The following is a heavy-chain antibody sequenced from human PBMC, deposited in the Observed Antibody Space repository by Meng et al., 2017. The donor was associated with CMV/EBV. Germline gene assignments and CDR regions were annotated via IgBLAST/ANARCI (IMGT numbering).Heavy chain of an antibody. D-gene: IGHD6-6*01. V-gene: IGHV3-30*04. Sequence: LSLTCAASGFTFSSYAMHWVRQAPGKGLEWVAVISYDGSNKYYADSVKGRFTISRDNSKNTLYLQMNSLRAEDTAVYYCARAEYSSSPVDYWGQGTLVTVSS. CDR2: ISYDGSNK. CDR1: GFTFSSYA. CDR3: ARAEYSSSPVDY. J-gene: IGHJ4*02.